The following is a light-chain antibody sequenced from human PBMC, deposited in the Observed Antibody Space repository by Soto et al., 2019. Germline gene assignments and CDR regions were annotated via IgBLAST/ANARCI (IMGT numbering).Light chain of an antibody. Sequence: DIQLTQSPSSLSASVGDRVTITCQASQDIFNYLNWYQQKPGKAPKLLIYDASNLETGVPSRFSGSGSGTDFTFSISGLQPEDIATYYCQQYENLPFTFGPGTKVDFK. J-gene: IGKJ3*01. V-gene: IGKV1-33*01. CDR3: QQYENLPFT. CDR1: QDIFNY. CDR2: DAS.